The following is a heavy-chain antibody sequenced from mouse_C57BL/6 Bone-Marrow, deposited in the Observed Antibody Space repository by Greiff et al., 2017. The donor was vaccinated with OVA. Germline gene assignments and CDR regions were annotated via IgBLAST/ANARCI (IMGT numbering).Heavy chain of an antibody. CDR2: ISDGGSYT. CDR1: GFTFSSYA. CDR3: ARERYYGSSGYYAMDY. V-gene: IGHV5-4*01. Sequence: EVQLVESGGGLVKPGGSLKLSCAASGFTFSSYAMSWVRQTPEKRLEWVATISDGGSYTYYPDNVKGRFTISRDNAKNNLYLQMSHLKAEDTAMYYCARERYYGSSGYYAMDYWGQGTSVTVPS. D-gene: IGHD1-1*01. J-gene: IGHJ4*01.